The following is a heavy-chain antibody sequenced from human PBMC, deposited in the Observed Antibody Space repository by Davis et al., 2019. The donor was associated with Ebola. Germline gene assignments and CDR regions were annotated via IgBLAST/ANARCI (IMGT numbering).Heavy chain of an antibody. CDR1: GYTFTGYY. V-gene: IGHV1-2*02. J-gene: IGHJ6*02. Sequence: ASVKVSCKASGYTFTGYYMHWVRQAPGQGLEWMGWINPNSGGTNYAQKFQGRVTMTRDTSISTDYMELSRLRSDDTAVYYCARALRDYYDSSGYYLPHYYYYYGMDVWGQGTTVTVSS. CDR2: INPNSGGT. CDR3: ARALRDYYDSSGYYLPHYYYYYGMDV. D-gene: IGHD3-22*01.